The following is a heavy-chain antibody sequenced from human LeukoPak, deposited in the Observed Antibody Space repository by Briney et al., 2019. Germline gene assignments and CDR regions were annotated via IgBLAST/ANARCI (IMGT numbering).Heavy chain of an antibody. CDR2: IRYDGSNK. J-gene: IGHJ4*02. V-gene: IGHV3-30*02. CDR3: AKGLRYFDWLLH. CDR1: GFTFSSYG. Sequence: GGSLRLSCAASGFTFSSYGMHWVRQAPGKGLEWVAFIRYDGSNKYYADTVKGRFTISRDNSKNTLYLQMNSLRAEDTAVYYCAKGLRYFDWLLHWGQGTLVTVSS. D-gene: IGHD3-9*01.